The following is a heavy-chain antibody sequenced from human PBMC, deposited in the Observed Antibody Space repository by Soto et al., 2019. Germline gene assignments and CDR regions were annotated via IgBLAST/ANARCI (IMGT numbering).Heavy chain of an antibody. CDR3: AKSVLVVYHASTDV. CDR1: GGSFIRSS. D-gene: IGHD2-2*02. CDR2: IIPIHNQV. V-gene: IGHV1-69*02. J-gene: IGHJ6*04. Sequence: QVQLVQSGAELKKPGSSVKVSCEASGGSFIRSSFTWVRQAPGQGLEWMGRIIPIHNQVNDALKFQDRVTNTADRTTRTAYTELRSLRPEDTDVYYWAKSVLVVYHASTDVCGKGTTVTVSS.